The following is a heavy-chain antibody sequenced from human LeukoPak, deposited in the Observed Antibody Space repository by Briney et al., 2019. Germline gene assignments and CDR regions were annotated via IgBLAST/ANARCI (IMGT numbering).Heavy chain of an antibody. Sequence: GGSLRLSCAASAFTFSTYAMSWVRQAPGRGLEWVSAISGSGGSTYYADSVKGRFTISRDNSKNTLYLEMNSLRAEDTALYYCAKMLIYGSVQRGGCFDYWGQGTLVTVSS. J-gene: IGHJ4*02. CDR3: AKMLIYGSVQRGGCFDY. D-gene: IGHD6-19*01. CDR2: ISGSGGST. CDR1: AFTFSTYA. V-gene: IGHV3-23*01.